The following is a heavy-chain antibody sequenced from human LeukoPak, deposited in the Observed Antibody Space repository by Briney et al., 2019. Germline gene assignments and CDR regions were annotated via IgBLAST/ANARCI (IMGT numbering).Heavy chain of an antibody. CDR1: GFTFSSYA. V-gene: IGHV3-23*01. D-gene: IGHD6-19*01. CDR2: ISGSGGST. Sequence: PGGSLRLSCAASGFTFSSYAMSWVRQAPGKGLEWVSAISGSGGSTYYADSVKGRFTISRDNSKNTLYLQMNSLRAEDTAVYYCARTSIAVAATYGLDYWGQGILVTVSS. CDR3: ARTSIAVAATYGLDY. J-gene: IGHJ4*02.